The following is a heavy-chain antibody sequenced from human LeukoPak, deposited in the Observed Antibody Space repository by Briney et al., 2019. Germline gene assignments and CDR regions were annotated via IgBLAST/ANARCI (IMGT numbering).Heavy chain of an antibody. Sequence: GGSLRLSCAASGFTFSNYVMIWVRQAPGKGLEWVSIIGTSGGDIHYADSAKGRFSISRDNSKNTLSLQMNSLRVDDTAVYYCARDPNWGSGYWGQGTLVTVSS. J-gene: IGHJ4*02. CDR1: GFTFSNYV. V-gene: IGHV3-23*01. CDR3: ARDPNWGSGY. CDR2: IGTSGGDI. D-gene: IGHD7-27*01.